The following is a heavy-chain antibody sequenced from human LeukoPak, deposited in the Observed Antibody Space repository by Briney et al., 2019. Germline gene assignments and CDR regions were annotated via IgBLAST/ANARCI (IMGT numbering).Heavy chain of an antibody. V-gene: IGHV1-69*05. D-gene: IGHD2-21*01. CDR1: GGTFSSYA. CDR3: NCEGDAFDI. CDR2: IIPIFGTA. Sequence: ASVKVSCKASGGTFSSYAISWVRQAPGQGLEWMGGIIPIFGTANYAQKFQGRVTITTDESTSTAYMELSRLRSDDTAVYYCNCEGDAFDIWGQGTMVTVSS. J-gene: IGHJ3*02.